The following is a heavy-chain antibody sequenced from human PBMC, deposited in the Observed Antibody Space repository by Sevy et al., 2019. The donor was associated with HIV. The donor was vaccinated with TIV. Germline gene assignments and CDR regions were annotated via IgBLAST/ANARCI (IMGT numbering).Heavy chain of an antibody. CDR2: IGYDGNNK. CDR3: ARDPRIYGDYLLAYFDY. CDR1: GLTPSTYG. J-gene: IGHJ4*02. D-gene: IGHD4-17*01. Sequence: QPGGSLRLSCAASGLTPSTYGIHWVRQAPGKGLEWVAVIGYDGNNKFYADSVKGRFTISRDDSKNTVFLQMDSLRAEDTAVYYCARDPRIYGDYLLAYFDYWGQGTLVTVSS. V-gene: IGHV3-33*01.